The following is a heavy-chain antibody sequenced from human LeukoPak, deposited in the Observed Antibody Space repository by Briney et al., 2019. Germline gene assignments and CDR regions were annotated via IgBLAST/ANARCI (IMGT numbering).Heavy chain of an antibody. D-gene: IGHD5-24*01. CDR1: GYTFTGYY. Sequence: GASVKVSCKASGYTFTGYYLHWVRQAPGQGLEWMGCVNPNSGDTNYAQKFQGRVTMTRNTSISTAYMELSSLRSEDTAVYYCASSILQRWLQFRDDAFDIWGQGTMVTVSS. J-gene: IGHJ3*02. CDR3: ASSILQRWLQFRDDAFDI. CDR2: VNPNSGDT. V-gene: IGHV1-2*02.